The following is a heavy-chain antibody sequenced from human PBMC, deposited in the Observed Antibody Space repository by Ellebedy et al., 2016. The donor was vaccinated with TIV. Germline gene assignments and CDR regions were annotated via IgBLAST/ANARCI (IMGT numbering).Heavy chain of an antibody. CDR1: GFSFRSYW. V-gene: IGHV3-7*01. CDR3: ATDGSYGDYLSPAHASVM. D-gene: IGHD4-17*01. J-gene: IGHJ3*02. Sequence: GGSLRLSCAASGFSFRSYWMTWVRQAPGKGLEWVANINQDATKTFYADSVEGRFTISRDNAKNSLFLQMNSLRAEDTAVYYWATDGSYGDYLSPAHASVMWGQGTLVSVSS. CDR2: INQDATKT.